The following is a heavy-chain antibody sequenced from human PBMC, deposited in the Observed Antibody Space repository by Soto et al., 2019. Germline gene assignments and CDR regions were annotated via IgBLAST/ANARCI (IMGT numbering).Heavy chain of an antibody. Sequence: PGGSLRLSCAASGFTFSSYAMSWVRQAPGKGLEWVSAISGSGGSTYYADSVKGRFTISRDNSKNTLYLQMNSLRAEDTAVYYCAKDPYFVLVYCSGTSCSTNYSWGQGAPVTVSA. V-gene: IGHV3-23*01. CDR1: GFTFSSYA. D-gene: IGHD2-2*02. J-gene: IGHJ1*01. CDR2: ISGSGGST. CDR3: AKDPYFVLVYCSGTSCSTNYS.